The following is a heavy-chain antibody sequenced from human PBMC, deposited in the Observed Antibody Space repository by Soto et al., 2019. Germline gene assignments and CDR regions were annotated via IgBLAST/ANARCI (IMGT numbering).Heavy chain of an antibody. CDR3: ARQTFPQMLMGTGPFDI. Sequence: GESLKISCKGSGYSFTTYWIGWVRQMPGKGLEWMGIIYPGDSETRYSPSFQGQVTISADKSINTVYLQWSSLKASDTAMNYCARQTFPQMLMGTGPFDIWGQGTMVTVSS. CDR2: IYPGDSET. V-gene: IGHV5-51*01. J-gene: IGHJ3*02. CDR1: GYSFTTYW. D-gene: IGHD2-8*01.